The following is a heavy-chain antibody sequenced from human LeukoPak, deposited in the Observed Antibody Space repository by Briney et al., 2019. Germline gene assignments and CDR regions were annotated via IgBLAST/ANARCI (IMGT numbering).Heavy chain of an antibody. D-gene: IGHD2-2*01. CDR2: IKQDGSEK. J-gene: IGHJ2*01. CDR1: GFTFSSYW. CDR3: ARDWCSSTSCYLNWYFDL. V-gene: IGHV3-7*01. Sequence: GGSLRLSCAASGFTFSSYWMSWVRQAPGKGLEWVANIKQDGSEKYYVDSVKGRFTISRDNAKNSLYLQMNSLRAEDTAVYYCARDWCSSTSCYLNWYFDLWGRGTLVTVSS.